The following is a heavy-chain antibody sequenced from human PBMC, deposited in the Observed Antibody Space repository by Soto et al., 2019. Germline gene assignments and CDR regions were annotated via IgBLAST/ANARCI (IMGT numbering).Heavy chain of an antibody. J-gene: IGHJ4*02. V-gene: IGHV3-30-3*01. CDR1: GFTFSSYA. D-gene: IGHD1-26*01. Sequence: GGSLRLSCAASGFTFSSYAMHWVRQAPGKGLEWVAVISYDGSNKYYADSVKGRFTISRDNSKNTLYLQMNSLRAEDTAVYYCERDWSHLWSVDYWGQGTLVTVSS. CDR3: ERDWSHLWSVDY. CDR2: ISYDGSNK.